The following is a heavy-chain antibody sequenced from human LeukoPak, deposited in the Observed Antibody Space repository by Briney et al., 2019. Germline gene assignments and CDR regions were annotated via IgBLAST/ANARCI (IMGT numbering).Heavy chain of an antibody. CDR1: GGSFSGYY. CDR3: ARDTYYYGSGSD. V-gene: IGHV4-34*01. CDR2: INHSGST. Sequence: SETLSLTCAVYGGSFSGYYWSWIRQPPGKGLEWIGEINHSGSTNYNPSLESRVTISVDTSKNQFSLKLSSVTAADTAVYYCARDTYYYGSGSDWGQGTLVTVSS. D-gene: IGHD3-10*01. J-gene: IGHJ4*02.